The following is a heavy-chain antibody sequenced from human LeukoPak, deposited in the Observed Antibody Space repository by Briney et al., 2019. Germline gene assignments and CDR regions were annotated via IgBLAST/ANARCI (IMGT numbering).Heavy chain of an antibody. J-gene: IGHJ4*02. V-gene: IGHV4-59*01. CDR1: GGSISSYY. CDR2: IYYSGST. D-gene: IGHD2-15*01. CDR3: ARGRRPMVAATGY. Sequence: PSETLSLTCTVSGGSISSYYWSWIRQPPGKGLEWIGYIYYSGSTNYNPSLKSRVTISVDTSKNQFSLKLSSVTAADTAVYYCARGRRPMVAATGYWGQGTLVTVSS.